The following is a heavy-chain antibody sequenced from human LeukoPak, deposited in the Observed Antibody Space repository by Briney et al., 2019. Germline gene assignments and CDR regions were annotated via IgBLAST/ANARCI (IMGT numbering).Heavy chain of an antibody. CDR3: AKGLLPLPYYFDY. V-gene: IGHV3-23*01. Sequence: PGGSLRLSCAVSGFTFSTYAMSWVRQAPGKGLEWVSVISGSGGSTYYADSVKGRFTISRDNSKNTLYLQMNSLRAEDTAVYYCAKGLLPLPYYFDYWGQGTLVTVSS. CDR1: GFTFSTYA. CDR2: ISGSGGST. J-gene: IGHJ4*02.